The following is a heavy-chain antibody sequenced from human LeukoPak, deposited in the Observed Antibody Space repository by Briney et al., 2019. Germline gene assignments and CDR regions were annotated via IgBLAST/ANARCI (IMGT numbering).Heavy chain of an antibody. D-gene: IGHD3-22*01. CDR3: ARDLRSSGYYAFDY. CDR2: IKQDGSEK. J-gene: IGHJ4*02. CDR1: GFTFSSYW. Sequence: RGSLRLSCAASGFTFSSYWMSWVRQAPGKGLEWVANIKQDGSEKYYVDSVKGRFTISRDNAKNSLYLQMNSLRAEDTAVYYCARDLRSSGYYAFDYWGQGTLVTVSS. V-gene: IGHV3-7*01.